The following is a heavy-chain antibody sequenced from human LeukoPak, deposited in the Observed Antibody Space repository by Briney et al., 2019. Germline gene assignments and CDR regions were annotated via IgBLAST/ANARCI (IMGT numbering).Heavy chain of an antibody. J-gene: IGHJ4*02. CDR2: IIPMVGTA. Sequence: ASVKASCKASGGTFSTYAISWVRQAPGQGLEWVGVIIPMVGTATYAQRFQGRVTITADESTSTAYMELSSLRSEDTAVYYCARDLYCNRTSCSVWGQGTLVIVSS. CDR1: GGTFSTYA. D-gene: IGHD2-2*01. V-gene: IGHV1-69*13. CDR3: ARDLYCNRTSCSV.